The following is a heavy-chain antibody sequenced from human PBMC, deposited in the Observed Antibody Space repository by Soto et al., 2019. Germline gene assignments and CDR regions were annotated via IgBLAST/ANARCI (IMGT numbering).Heavy chain of an antibody. CDR2: IYYSGST. Sequence: ETLSLTCTVSGGSISSYYWSWIRQPPGKGLEWIGYIYYSGSTNYNPSLKSRVTISVDTSKNQFSLKLSSVTAADTAVYYCARSRGYSYGPFYYYYGMDVWGQGTTVTVSS. CDR3: ARSRGYSYGPFYYYYGMDV. CDR1: GGSISSYY. D-gene: IGHD5-18*01. V-gene: IGHV4-59*01. J-gene: IGHJ6*02.